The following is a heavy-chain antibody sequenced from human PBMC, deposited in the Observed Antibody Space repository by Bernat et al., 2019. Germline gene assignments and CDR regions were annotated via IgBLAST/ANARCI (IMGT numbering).Heavy chain of an antibody. CDR1: GFTFSSYG. V-gene: IGHV3-33*01. CDR2: IWYDGSNK. D-gene: IGHD4-17*01. Sequence: QVQLVESGGGVVQPGRSLRLSCAASGFTFSSYGMHWVRQAPGKGLEWVAVIWYDGSNKYYADYVKGRFTSTSDKSKNKLYLQMNSLRAEDTAVYYCARTAVTTIYYGMDVWGQGTTVTVSS. J-gene: IGHJ6*02. CDR3: ARTAVTTIYYGMDV.